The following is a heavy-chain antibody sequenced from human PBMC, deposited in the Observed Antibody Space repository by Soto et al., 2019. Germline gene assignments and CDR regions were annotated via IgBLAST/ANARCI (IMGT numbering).Heavy chain of an antibody. CDR1: GVTFSNAW. Sequence: PARSLRLSCAASGVTFSNAWMTWVRQAPGKGLEWVGRIKTKTDGGTADYAAPVKDRFTISRDDSKNTLYLQMNSLKTEDTAVNYCSYCSSTNCYADHYYYMDVWGKGTTVTVSS. CDR3: SYCSSTNCYADHYYYMDV. CDR2: IKTKTDGGTA. V-gene: IGHV3-15*01. D-gene: IGHD2-2*01. J-gene: IGHJ6*03.